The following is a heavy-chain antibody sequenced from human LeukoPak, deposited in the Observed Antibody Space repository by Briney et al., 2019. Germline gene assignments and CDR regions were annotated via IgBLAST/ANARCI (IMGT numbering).Heavy chain of an antibody. CDR2: INHSGST. V-gene: IGHV4-34*01. D-gene: IGHD6-6*01. CDR1: GGSFSGYY. CDR3: ARERIAARYFDY. J-gene: IGHJ4*02. Sequence: SETLSLTCAVYGGSFSGYYWSWIRQPPGKGLEWIGEINHSGSTNYNPSLKSRVTISVDTSKNQFSLKLSSVTAADTAVYYCARERIAARYFDYWGQGTLVTVSS.